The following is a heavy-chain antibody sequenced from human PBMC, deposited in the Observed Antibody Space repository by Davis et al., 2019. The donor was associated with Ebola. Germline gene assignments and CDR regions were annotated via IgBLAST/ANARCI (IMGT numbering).Heavy chain of an antibody. D-gene: IGHD2-2*01. CDR2: ISGSGGST. V-gene: IGHV3-23*01. Sequence: GESLKISCAASGFTFSSYAMSWVRQAPGKGLEWVSAISGSGGSTYYVDSVKGRFTISRDNAKNSLYLQMNSLRAEDTAVYYCARTGRYCSSTSCYGDYWGQGTLVTVSS. CDR3: ARTGRYCSSTSCYGDY. J-gene: IGHJ4*02. CDR1: GFTFSSYA.